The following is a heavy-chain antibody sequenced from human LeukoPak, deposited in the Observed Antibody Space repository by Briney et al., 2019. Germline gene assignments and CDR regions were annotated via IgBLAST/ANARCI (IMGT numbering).Heavy chain of an antibody. D-gene: IGHD4-17*01. J-gene: IGHJ4*02. V-gene: IGHV3-21*01. CDR3: ARAYGDYLYFDY. Sequence: GGSLRLSCAASGFTFSSYSMNWVRQAPGKGLEWVSSISSSSSYIYYADSVKGRFTISRDNAKNSLYLQMDSLRAEDTAVYYCARAYGDYLYFDYWGQGPLVTVSS. CDR1: GFTFSSYS. CDR2: ISSSSSYI.